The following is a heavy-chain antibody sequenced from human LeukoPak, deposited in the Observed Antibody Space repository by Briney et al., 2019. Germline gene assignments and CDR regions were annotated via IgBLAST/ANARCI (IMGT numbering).Heavy chain of an antibody. CDR2: INHSGST. Sequence: PSETLSLTCAVYGGSFSGYYWGWIRQPPGKGLEWIGEINHSGSTNYNPSLKSRVTISVDTSKNQFSLKLSSVTAADTAVYYCARVRIQLWLRAYFDYWGQGTLVTVSS. J-gene: IGHJ4*02. V-gene: IGHV4-34*01. CDR1: GGSFSGYY. CDR3: ARVRIQLWLRAYFDY. D-gene: IGHD5-18*01.